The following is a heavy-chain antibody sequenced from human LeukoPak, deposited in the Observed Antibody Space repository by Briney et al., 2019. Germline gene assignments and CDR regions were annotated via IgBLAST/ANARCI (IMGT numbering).Heavy chain of an antibody. CDR3: AKALDSLSRNTIRSGSDALDI. D-gene: IGHD3-10*01. Sequence: GGSLRLSCAASGFTFSSYGMPWVRQAPGKGLEWVAVISYDGSNKYYADSVKGRFTISRDNSKNTLYLQMNSLRAEDTAVYYCAKALDSLSRNTIRSGSDALDIWGQGTMVTVSS. J-gene: IGHJ3*02. CDR2: ISYDGSNK. CDR1: GFTFSSYG. V-gene: IGHV3-30*18.